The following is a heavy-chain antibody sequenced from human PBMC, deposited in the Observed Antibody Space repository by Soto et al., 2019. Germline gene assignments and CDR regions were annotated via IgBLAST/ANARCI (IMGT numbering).Heavy chain of an antibody. CDR2: IYYSGST. J-gene: IGHJ4*02. V-gene: IGHV4-59*01. CDR1: GGSISSYY. D-gene: IGHD3-10*01. Sequence: PSETLSLTCTVSGGSISSYYWSWIRQPPGKGLEWIGYIYYSGSTSYNPSLKSRVTISVDTSNNQFSLKLSSVTAADTAVYYCARDKISGFYYNYFDPWGQGTLVTVSS. CDR3: ARDKISGFYYNYFDP.